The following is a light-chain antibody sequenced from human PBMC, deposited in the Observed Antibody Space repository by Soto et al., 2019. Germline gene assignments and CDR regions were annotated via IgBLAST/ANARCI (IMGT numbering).Light chain of an antibody. CDR1: AGAVTSSYY. J-gene: IGLJ2*01. CDR2: SAT. V-gene: IGLV7-43*01. Sequence: QAVVTQEPSLAVSPGGTVTLTCASSAGAVTSSYYPGWFQQKPGQAPRPLIPSATDQPAWTPARFSGSLLGGKAALTLSGVQPEDEAEYYCPLYFSGGQGVFGGGTKLTVL. CDR3: PLYFSGGQGV.